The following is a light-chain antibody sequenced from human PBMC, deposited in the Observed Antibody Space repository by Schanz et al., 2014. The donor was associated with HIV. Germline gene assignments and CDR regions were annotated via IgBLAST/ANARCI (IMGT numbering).Light chain of an antibody. V-gene: IGLV1-44*01. CDR1: SSNFRSNA. CDR2: NTY. Sequence: QSVLTQPPSASGTPGQRVTISCSGSSSNFRSNAVNWYQQLPGTAPKLVIYNTYHRPSGVPDRFSGSPSGASASLAITGLQAEDEADYYCQSYDSSLSAHVVFGGGTKLTVL. CDR3: QSYDSSLSAHVV. J-gene: IGLJ2*01.